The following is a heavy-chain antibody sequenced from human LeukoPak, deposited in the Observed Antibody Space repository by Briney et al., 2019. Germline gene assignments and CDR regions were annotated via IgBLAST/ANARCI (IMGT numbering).Heavy chain of an antibody. J-gene: IGHJ3*02. CDR3: AWRSRRGDAFDI. CDR1: GYTFTSYG. Sequence: ASVKVSCKASGYTFTSYGISWVRQAPGQGLEWMGWISAYNGNTNYAQKLQGRVTMTTDTPTSTAYMELRSLRSDDTAVYYCAWRSRRGDAFDIWGQGTMVTVSS. CDR2: ISAYNGNT. V-gene: IGHV1-18*01. D-gene: IGHD3-10*01.